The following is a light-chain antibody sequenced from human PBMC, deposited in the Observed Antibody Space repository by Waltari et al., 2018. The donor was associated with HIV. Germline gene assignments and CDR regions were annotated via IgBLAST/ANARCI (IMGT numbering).Light chain of an antibody. CDR3: QSTDHDGTWV. CDR2: KDI. J-gene: IGLJ3*02. Sequence: SYELTQTPSVSVSPGQTATISCSRGALPKKYSSWYGQKPGQAPVLIIYKDIERPSGIPERIAGSRSGTGVTLTISEVQAEDEGDYYCQSTDHDGTWVFGGGTKLTV. V-gene: IGLV3-25*03. CDR1: ALPKKY.